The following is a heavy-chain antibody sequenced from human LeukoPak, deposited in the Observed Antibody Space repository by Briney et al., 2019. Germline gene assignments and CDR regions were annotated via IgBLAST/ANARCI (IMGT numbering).Heavy chain of an antibody. CDR3: ARVRLATDFDY. D-gene: IGHD5-12*01. Sequence: PSETLSLTCTVSGGSISSSSYYWGWIRQPPGKGLEWIGSIYYSGSTYYNPSLKSRVTISVDTSKNQFSLKLSSVTAADTAVYYCARVRLATDFDYRGQGTLVTVSS. CDR1: GGSISSSSYY. J-gene: IGHJ4*02. CDR2: IYYSGST. V-gene: IGHV4-39*07.